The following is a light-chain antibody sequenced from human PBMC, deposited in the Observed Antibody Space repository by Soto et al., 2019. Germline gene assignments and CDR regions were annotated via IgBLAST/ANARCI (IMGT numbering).Light chain of an antibody. CDR2: DVS. CDR3: SSYTSSSTRV. Sequence: QSVLTQPASVSGSPVQSITTSCTGTSSDVGGYNYVSWYQQHPGKAPKLMIYDVSNRPSGVSNRFSGSKSGNTASLTISGLQAEDEADYYCSSYTSSSTRVFGTGTKVTVL. CDR1: SSDVGGYNY. V-gene: IGLV2-14*01. J-gene: IGLJ1*01.